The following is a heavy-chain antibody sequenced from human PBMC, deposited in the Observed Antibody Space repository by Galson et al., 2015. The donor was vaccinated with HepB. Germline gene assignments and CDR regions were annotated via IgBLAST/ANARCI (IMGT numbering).Heavy chain of an antibody. D-gene: IGHD6-6*01. V-gene: IGHV1-46*01. CDR2: INPSGGST. CDR1: GYTFTSYY. CDR3: ARDEGVIAARPKLFDY. J-gene: IGHJ4*02. Sequence: SVKVSCKASGYTFTSYYMHWVRQAPGQGLEWMGIINPSGGSTSYAQKFQGRVTMTRDTSTGTVYMELSSLRSEDTAVYYCARDEGVIAARPKLFDYWGQGTLVTVSS.